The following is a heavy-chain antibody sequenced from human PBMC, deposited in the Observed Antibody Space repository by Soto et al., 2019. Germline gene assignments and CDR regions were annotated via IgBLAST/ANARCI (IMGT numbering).Heavy chain of an antibody. J-gene: IGHJ6*03. CDR1: GGSISSGGYY. CDR3: ARSGGRGSGSYSLGPSYYYYYMDV. D-gene: IGHD3-10*01. V-gene: IGHV4-31*03. CDR2: IYYSGST. Sequence: PSETLSLTCTVSGGSISSGGYYWSWIRQHPGKGLEWIGYIYYSGSTYYNPSLKSRVTISVDTSKNQFSLKLSSVTAADTAVYYCARSGGRGSGSYSLGPSYYYYYMDVWGKGTTVTVSS.